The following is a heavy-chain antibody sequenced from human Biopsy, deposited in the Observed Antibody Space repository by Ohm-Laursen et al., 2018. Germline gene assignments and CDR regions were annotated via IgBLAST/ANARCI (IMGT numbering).Heavy chain of an antibody. V-gene: IGHV4-59*01. D-gene: IGHD3-3*01. CDR2: VYNGGIT. J-gene: IGHJ5*02. CDR1: GGSIISYY. Sequence: TLSLTCSVSGGSIISYYWTWIRQPPGKGLEWIGHVYNGGITNYNPSLKSRVTISKDTSKNQFSLQVNSVTAADTAVYYCARTPRDSFWSGSYKRGMWFDPWGQGTLVIVSS. CDR3: ARTPRDSFWSGSYKRGMWFDP.